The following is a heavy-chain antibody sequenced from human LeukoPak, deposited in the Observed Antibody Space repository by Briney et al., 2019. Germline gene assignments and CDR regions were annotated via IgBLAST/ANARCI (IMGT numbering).Heavy chain of an antibody. V-gene: IGHV3-23*01. CDR1: GFTFSIHG. Sequence: GGSLRLSCAASGFTFSIHGINWVRQAPGRGLEWVSGISPSGDILYYADSVKGRFTISRDNSKNTLYLQMNSLRAEDTAVYYCAKDRGRLYYFDYWGQGTLVTVSS. CDR2: ISPSGDIL. D-gene: IGHD3-10*01. CDR3: AKDRGRLYYFDY. J-gene: IGHJ4*02.